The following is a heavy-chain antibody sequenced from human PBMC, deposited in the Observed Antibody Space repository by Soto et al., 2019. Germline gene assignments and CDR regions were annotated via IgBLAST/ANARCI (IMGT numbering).Heavy chain of an antibody. D-gene: IGHD3-9*01. CDR2: FDPEDGET. CDR1: GYTLTELS. V-gene: IGHV1-24*01. CDR3: ATGPRGGKKGLRYFDWLSI. Sequence: GASVKVSCKVSGYTLTELSMHWVRQAPGKGLEWMGGFDPEDGETIYAQKFQGRVTMTEDTSTDTAYMELSSLRSEDTAVYYCATGPRGGKKGLRYFDWLSIWGQGTLVTVSS. J-gene: IGHJ4*02.